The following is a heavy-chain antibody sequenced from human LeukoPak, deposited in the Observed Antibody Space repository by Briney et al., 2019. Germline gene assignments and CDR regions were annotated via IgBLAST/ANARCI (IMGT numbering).Heavy chain of an antibody. Sequence: PGGSLRLSCAASGFTFSSSAMSWVRQAPGKGLEWVSAISNNGGYTYYADSVQGRFTISRDNSKNTLYLQMNSLRAEDTAVYFCARLLRYCTSTTCYLYYFDYWGQGTLVTVSS. CDR2: ISNNGGYT. D-gene: IGHD2-2*01. J-gene: IGHJ4*02. CDR3: ARLLRYCTSTTCYLYYFDY. CDR1: GFTFSSSA. V-gene: IGHV3-23*01.